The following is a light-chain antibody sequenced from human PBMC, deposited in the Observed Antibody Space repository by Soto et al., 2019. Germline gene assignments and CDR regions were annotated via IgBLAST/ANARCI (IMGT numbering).Light chain of an antibody. CDR2: GNS. CDR1: SSNIGAGYD. CDR3: QSYDSRLTGYV. J-gene: IGLJ1*01. Sequence: QSVLTQPPSVSGAPGQRVTISCTGSSSNIGAGYDVHWYQQLPGTAPKLLIYGNSNRPSGVPDRFSGSKSGTSASLAITGLQAEDEADYYCQSYDSRLTGYVFGTRTKVTVL. V-gene: IGLV1-40*01.